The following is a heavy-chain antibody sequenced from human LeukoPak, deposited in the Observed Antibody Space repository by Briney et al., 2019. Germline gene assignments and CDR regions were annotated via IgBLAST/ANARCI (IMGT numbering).Heavy chain of an antibody. CDR2: IRGSGGGA. CDR3: SKLSRDCSSTTCYVDF. CDR1: GFIFSNYA. J-gene: IGHJ4*02. Sequence: PGGSLRLSCAGSGFIFSNYAMSWVRQAPGKGLECVSVIRGSGGGAYRADSVKGRFTISRDNSKNTLYLQMNSLRAEDTALYYCSKLSRDCSSTTCYVDFWGQGTLVTVSS. V-gene: IGHV3-23*01. D-gene: IGHD2-2*01.